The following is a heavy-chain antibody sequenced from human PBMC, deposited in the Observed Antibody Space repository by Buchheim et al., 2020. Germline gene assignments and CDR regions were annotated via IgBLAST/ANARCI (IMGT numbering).Heavy chain of an antibody. CDR2: ILYSGST. V-gene: IGHV4-59*01. Sequence: QVQLQESGPGLVKPSETLSLTCTVSGGSISSFYWSWIRQSPGKKLEWVGYILYSGSTTYNPSLKGRVTMSVDTSTNQLSLELTSVTAADTAVYYCARRSESSGYSWYFDLWGRGT. D-gene: IGHD3-22*01. CDR3: ARRSESSGYSWYFDL. J-gene: IGHJ2*01. CDR1: GGSISSFY.